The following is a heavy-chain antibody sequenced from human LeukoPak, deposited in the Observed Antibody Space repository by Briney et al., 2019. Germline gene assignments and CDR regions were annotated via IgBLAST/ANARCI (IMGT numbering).Heavy chain of an antibody. D-gene: IGHD4-11*01. V-gene: IGHV3-23*01. CDR1: GFIFNSYA. J-gene: IGHJ4*02. Sequence: PGGSRRLSCAASGFIFNSYAMSWVRKAPGKGLEWVSAISGSGGTTYYADSVKGRFTISRDNSKNTLYLQMNSLRAEDTAVYYCAKLATNTVTADYWGQGTLVTVSS. CDR3: AKLATNTVTADY. CDR2: ISGSGGTT.